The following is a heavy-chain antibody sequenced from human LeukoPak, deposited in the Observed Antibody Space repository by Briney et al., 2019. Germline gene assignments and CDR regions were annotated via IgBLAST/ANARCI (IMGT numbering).Heavy chain of an antibody. V-gene: IGHV3-30*03. J-gene: IGHJ6*02. CDR1: RFTFSACG. Sequence: GGSLRLSCAASRFTFSACGMHWVRQAPGKGLEWVAAISFDGSHKYYADSVKGRFTISRDNSKNTLYLQMNSLRAEDTAVYYCAREKVGATGNGMDVWGQGTTVTVSS. CDR3: AREKVGATGNGMDV. D-gene: IGHD1-26*01. CDR2: ISFDGSHK.